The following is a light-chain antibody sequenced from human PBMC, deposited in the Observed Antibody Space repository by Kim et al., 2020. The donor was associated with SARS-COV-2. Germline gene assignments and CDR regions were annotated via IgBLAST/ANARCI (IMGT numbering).Light chain of an antibody. CDR2: DRV. V-gene: IGKV3-15*01. CDR3: QQYNNWPRT. Sequence: EIVLTQSPATLSVSLGESASLSCRASQTVHDNLAWYQQKPGQAPRLLIYDRVARATGIPARFSGSGTGTEFTLTISSLQSEDFAVYYCQQYNNWPRTLGLETKLE. J-gene: IGKJ2*01. CDR1: QTVHDN.